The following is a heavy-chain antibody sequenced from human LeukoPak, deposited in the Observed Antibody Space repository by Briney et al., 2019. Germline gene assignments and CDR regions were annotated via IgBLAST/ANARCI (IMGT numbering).Heavy chain of an antibody. Sequence: SETLPLTCAVSGGSFSGYYWSWVRQTPGGRLLWIGEVNHRGVTTYNPFLKSRVTILVDTSKNQFSLKVTSVTAADTAVYYCVVRAGYSSTRYSPPTYYFDSWGQGALVTVSS. D-gene: IGHD6-13*01. CDR3: VVRAGYSSTRYSPPTYYFDS. CDR1: GGSFSGYY. CDR2: VNHRGVT. J-gene: IGHJ4*02. V-gene: IGHV4-34*01.